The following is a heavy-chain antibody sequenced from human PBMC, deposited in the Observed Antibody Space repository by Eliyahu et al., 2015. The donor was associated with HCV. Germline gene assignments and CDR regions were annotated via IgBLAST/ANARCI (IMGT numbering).Heavy chain of an antibody. CDR3: TTDSVVASPDY. Sequence: EVQLVESGGDLVKPGGSLRLSCTTSGFYFNSAWMKWVRQGPGKGVGWVARIYSKVDGGTVDYAAPVKGRFLISRDDSTSMLYLQMNSLKIEDTGVYYCTTDSVVASPDYWGQGTLVTVSS. CDR2: IYSKVDGGTV. V-gene: IGHV3-15*01. CDR1: GFYFNSAW. D-gene: IGHD2-15*01. J-gene: IGHJ4*02.